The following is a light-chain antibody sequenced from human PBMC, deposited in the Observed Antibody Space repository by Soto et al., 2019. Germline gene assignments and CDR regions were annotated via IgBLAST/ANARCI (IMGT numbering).Light chain of an antibody. CDR2: DVS. CDR3: QQRSNWPPTWT. V-gene: IGKV3-11*01. CDR1: QSINNF. Sequence: EIVLTQSPATLSLSPGERATLSCRASQSINNFIAWYQQKSGQPPRLVIYDVSKRATGIPARFSGSGSGTDFTLSISSLEPEDFVVYFCQQRSNWPPTWTFGPGTKVEVK. J-gene: IGKJ1*01.